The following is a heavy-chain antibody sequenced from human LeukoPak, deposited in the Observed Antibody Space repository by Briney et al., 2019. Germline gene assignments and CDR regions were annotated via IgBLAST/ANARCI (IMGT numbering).Heavy chain of an antibody. CDR3: ARIGISARGTNFHH. CDR1: GYTFTSYG. D-gene: IGHD6-13*01. V-gene: IGHV1-18*01. CDR2: ISAYNGNT. Sequence: GASVKVSCKASGYTFTSYGISWVRQAPGQGLEWMGWISAYNGNTNYAQKLQGRVTMTRDTSISTAYMELSRLRSDDTALYYCARIGISARGTNFHHWGQGTLVTVSS. J-gene: IGHJ1*01.